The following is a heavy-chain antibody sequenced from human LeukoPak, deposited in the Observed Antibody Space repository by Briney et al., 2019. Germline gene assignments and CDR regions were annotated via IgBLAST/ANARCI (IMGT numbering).Heavy chain of an antibody. CDR2: ISSSSSTI. CDR3: ARDPPGYYYGMDV. Sequence: GGSLRLSCAASGFTFSSYSMNWVRQAPGKGLEWVSYISSSSSTIYYADSVKGRFTISRDNAKNSLYLQMISLRDEDTAVYYCARDPPGYYYGMDVWGQGTTVTVSS. CDR1: GFTFSSYS. V-gene: IGHV3-48*02. J-gene: IGHJ6*02.